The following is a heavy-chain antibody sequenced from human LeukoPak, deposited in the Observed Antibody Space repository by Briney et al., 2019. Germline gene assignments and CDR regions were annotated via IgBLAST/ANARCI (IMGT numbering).Heavy chain of an antibody. CDR1: GFTFSNYD. Sequence: GGSLRLSCAASGFTFSNYDMHWVRQATGKGLEWVSAIGVAANTFYSGSVKGRFTISRENAKNSLYLLMTSLRAEDTAMYYCARQNTPHGNFDYWGXGTLVTVSS. D-gene: IGHD1-26*01. CDR3: ARQNTPHGNFDY. J-gene: IGHJ4*02. V-gene: IGHV3-13*01. CDR2: IGVAANT.